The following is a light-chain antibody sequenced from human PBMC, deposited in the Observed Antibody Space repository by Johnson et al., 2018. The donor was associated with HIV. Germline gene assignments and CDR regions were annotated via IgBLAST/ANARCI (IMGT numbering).Light chain of an antibody. J-gene: IGLJ1*01. V-gene: IGLV1-51*01. CDR2: DNN. CDR1: SSNIGNNY. CDR3: GTWDSSLSAGGFV. Sequence: QSVLTQPPSVSAAPGQKVTISCSGSSSNIGNNYVSWYQQLPGTAPKLLIYDNNKRPSGIPDRFSGSKSGTSATLGITGLQTGDGADYYCGTWDSSLSAGGFVFGTGTKVTVL.